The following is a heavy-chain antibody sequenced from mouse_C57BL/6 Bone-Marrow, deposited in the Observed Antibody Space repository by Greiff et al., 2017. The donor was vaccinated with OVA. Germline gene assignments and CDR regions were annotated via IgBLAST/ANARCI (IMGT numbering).Heavy chain of an antibody. CDR1: GFSLTSYG. Sequence: VQGVESGPGLVQPSQSLSITCTVSGFSLTSYGVHWVRQSPGKGLEWLGVIWRGGSTDYNAAFMSRLSITKDNSKSQVFFKMNSLQADDTAIYYCAKEGYYYGSSLWYFDVWGTGTTVTVSS. J-gene: IGHJ1*03. V-gene: IGHV2-5*01. D-gene: IGHD1-1*01. CDR3: AKEGYYYGSSLWYFDV. CDR2: IWRGGST.